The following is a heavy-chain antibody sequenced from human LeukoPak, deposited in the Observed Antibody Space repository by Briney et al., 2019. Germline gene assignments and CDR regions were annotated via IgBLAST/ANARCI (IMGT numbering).Heavy chain of an antibody. CDR2: IIPIFGTA. D-gene: IGHD6-19*01. V-gene: IGHV1-69*05. Sequence: ASVKVSCTASGGTFSSYAISWVRQAPGQGLEWMGGIIPIFGTANYAQKLQGRVTMTTDTSTSTAYMELRSLRSDDTAVYYCARDKGSGWYLARFDPWGQGTLVTVSS. CDR1: GGTFSSYA. J-gene: IGHJ5*02. CDR3: ARDKGSGWYLARFDP.